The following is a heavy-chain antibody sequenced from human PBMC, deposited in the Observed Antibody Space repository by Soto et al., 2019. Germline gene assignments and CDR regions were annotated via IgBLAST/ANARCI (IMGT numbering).Heavy chain of an antibody. D-gene: IGHD3-3*01. Sequence: GGSLRLSCAASGFTVSSNYMSWVRQAPGKGLEWVSVIYSGGSTYYADSVKGRFTISRDNSKNTLYLQMNSLRAEDTAVYYCAGGCYDFWSGYYHYYYYYMDVWGKGTTVTVSS. CDR1: GFTVSSNY. V-gene: IGHV3-66*01. CDR2: IYSGGST. J-gene: IGHJ6*03. CDR3: AGGCYDFWSGYYHYYYYYMDV.